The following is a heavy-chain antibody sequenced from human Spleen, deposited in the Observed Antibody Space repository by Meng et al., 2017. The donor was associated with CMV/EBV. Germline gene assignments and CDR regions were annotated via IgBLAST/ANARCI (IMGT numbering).Heavy chain of an antibody. CDR3: ARPYCSGGNCYAET. J-gene: IGHJ4*02. Sequence: GESLKISCKGSGYSFTNYWIGWVRQMPGKGLEWMWIIYPGDSETRYRSSFQGQVTISVDKTISTAYLQWSSLKASDTAMYYCARPYCSGGNCYAETWGQGTLVTVSS. CDR1: GYSFTNYW. V-gene: IGHV5-51*01. D-gene: IGHD2-15*01. CDR2: IYPGDSET.